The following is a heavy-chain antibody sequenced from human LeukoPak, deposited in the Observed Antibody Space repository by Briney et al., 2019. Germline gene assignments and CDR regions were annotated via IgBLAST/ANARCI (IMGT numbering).Heavy chain of an antibody. V-gene: IGHV3-74*01. CDR1: GFTFSSYW. J-gene: IGHJ4*02. CDR3: ARGTGSYYSLGY. Sequence: GGSLRLSCATSGFTFSSYWMHWVRQAPGKGLVWVSRINSDGSSTSYADSVKGRFTISRDNAKNTLYLQMDSLRAEDTAMYYCARGTGSYYSLGYWGQGTLVTVSS. CDR2: INSDGSST. D-gene: IGHD1-26*01.